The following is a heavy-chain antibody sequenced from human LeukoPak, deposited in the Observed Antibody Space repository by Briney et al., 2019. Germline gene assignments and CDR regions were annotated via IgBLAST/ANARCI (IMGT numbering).Heavy chain of an antibody. Sequence: AGGSLRLSCAASGFTFSNYEMNWVRQAPGKGLEWVSYISSSGRTIYYADSVKGRFTISRDNAKNSLYLQMSSLRAEDTAVYYCARYCSGSICYAGVDYWGQGTLVPVSS. CDR3: ARYCSGSICYAGVDY. D-gene: IGHD2-2*01. J-gene: IGHJ4*02. V-gene: IGHV3-48*03. CDR2: ISSSGRTI. CDR1: GFTFSNYE.